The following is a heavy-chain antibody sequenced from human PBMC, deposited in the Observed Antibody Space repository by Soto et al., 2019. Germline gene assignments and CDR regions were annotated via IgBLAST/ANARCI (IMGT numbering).Heavy chain of an antibody. J-gene: IGHJ5*02. Sequence: SETLPLTCTVSGGSISSGGYYWSWIRQHPGKGLEWIGYIYYSGSTYYNPSLKSRVTISVDTSKNQFSLKLSSVTAADTAVYYCARDLDSSSWALSPRAFGQMGWFDPWGQGTLVTVSS. CDR2: IYYSGST. CDR3: ARDLDSSSWALSPRAFGQMGWFDP. V-gene: IGHV4-31*03. CDR1: GGSISSGGYY. D-gene: IGHD6-13*01.